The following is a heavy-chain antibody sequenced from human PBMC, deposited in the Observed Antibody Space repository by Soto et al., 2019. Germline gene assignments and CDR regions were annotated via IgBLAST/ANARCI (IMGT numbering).Heavy chain of an antibody. CDR2: ISTDGDST. CDR3: AGGIAFRYCSSSSCYQKGALDC. D-gene: IGHD2-2*01. CDR1: GFTFSTYA. V-gene: IGHV3-64*01. Sequence: EVQLVESGGGLVQPGGSLRLSCAASGFTFSTYAMHWVRQAPGKGLEYVSAISTDGDSTDHENSVKGRFSISRDNSKSTLYLQMGGLRTEDVAVYYCAGGIAFRYCSSSSCYQKGALDCWGQGTLVTVSS. J-gene: IGHJ4*02.